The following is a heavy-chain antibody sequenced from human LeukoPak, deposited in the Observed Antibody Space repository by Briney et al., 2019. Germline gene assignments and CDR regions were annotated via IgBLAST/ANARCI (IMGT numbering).Heavy chain of an antibody. Sequence: ASVKVSCKASGYTFTSYDINWVRQATGQGLEWMGWMNPNSGNTGYAQKFQGRVTMTRNTSISTAYMELSSLRSEDTAVYYCASRPYSSSVDYHGMDVWGQGTTVTVSS. CDR1: GYTFTSYD. D-gene: IGHD6-13*01. V-gene: IGHV1-8*01. CDR2: MNPNSGNT. J-gene: IGHJ6*02. CDR3: ASRPYSSSVDYHGMDV.